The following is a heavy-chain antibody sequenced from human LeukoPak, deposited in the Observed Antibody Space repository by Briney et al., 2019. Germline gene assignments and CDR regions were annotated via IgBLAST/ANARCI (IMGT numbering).Heavy chain of an antibody. Sequence: ASVKVSCKASGYTFTGYYMHWVRQAPGQGLEWMGWINPNSGGTNYAQKFQGRVTMTRDTSISTAYMELSRLRSDDTAVYYCARDRRYYDFWSGPTDYYYYYMDVWGKGTTVTVSS. CDR2: INPNSGGT. CDR3: ARDRRYYDFWSGPTDYYYYYMDV. CDR1: GYTFTGYY. J-gene: IGHJ6*03. D-gene: IGHD3-3*01. V-gene: IGHV1-2*02.